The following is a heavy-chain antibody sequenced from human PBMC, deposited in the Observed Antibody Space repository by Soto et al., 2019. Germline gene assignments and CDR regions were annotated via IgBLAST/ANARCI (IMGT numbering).Heavy chain of an antibody. CDR3: AKDGDYYDFWSGKNWFDP. CDR1: GFTFSSYA. Sequence: GGSLRLSCAASGFTFSSYAMSWVRQAPGKGLEWVSAISGSGGSTYYADSVKGRFTISRDNSKNTLYLQMNSLRAEDTAVYYCAKDGDYYDFWSGKNWFDPWGQGTLVTVSS. D-gene: IGHD3-3*01. V-gene: IGHV3-23*01. J-gene: IGHJ5*02. CDR2: ISGSGGST.